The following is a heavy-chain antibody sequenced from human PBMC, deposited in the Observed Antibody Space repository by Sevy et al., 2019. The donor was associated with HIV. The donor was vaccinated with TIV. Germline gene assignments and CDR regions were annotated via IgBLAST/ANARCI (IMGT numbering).Heavy chain of an antibody. V-gene: IGHV3-7*03. CDR1: GFTFSNYW. J-gene: IGHJ4*02. D-gene: IGHD3-10*01. CDR3: ARDRRVEYGGSDY. CDR2: IKPDGSQK. Sequence: GGSLRLSCAASGFTFSNYWMTWVRQAPRKGLEWVANIKPDGSQKYYVDSLKGRFTISRDNAKNSLYLQMGSLTDEDTAVYYCARDRRVEYGGSDYWGQGALVTVSS.